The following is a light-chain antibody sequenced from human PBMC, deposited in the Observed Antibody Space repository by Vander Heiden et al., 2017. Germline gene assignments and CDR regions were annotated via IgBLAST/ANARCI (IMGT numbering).Light chain of an antibody. CDR1: QSVRSD. Sequence: EIVMTQSPPSLSVSPGETVTLSCRASQSVRSDLAWYQQKPGQAPRLLIYGAFTRATGVPARVSGSGSGTEFTLTISSLQSEDFAVYYCHQYNNWPRTFGQGTKVEIK. CDR2: GAF. J-gene: IGKJ1*01. CDR3: HQYNNWPRT. V-gene: IGKV3-15*01.